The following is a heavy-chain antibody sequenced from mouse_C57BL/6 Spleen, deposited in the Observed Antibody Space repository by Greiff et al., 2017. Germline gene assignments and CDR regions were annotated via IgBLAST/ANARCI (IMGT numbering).Heavy chain of an antibody. V-gene: IGHV7-3*01. CDR3: ARYEGAFDY. J-gene: IGHJ2*01. CDR1: GFTFTDYY. Sequence: EVQLVESGGGLVQPGGSLSISCAASGFTFTDYYMSWVRQPPGQALEWLGFIRNKANGYTTEYSASVKGRFTISRDNSPSILYLQMNALRAEDSATYYCARYEGAFDYWGQGTTLTVSS. CDR2: IRNKANGYTT.